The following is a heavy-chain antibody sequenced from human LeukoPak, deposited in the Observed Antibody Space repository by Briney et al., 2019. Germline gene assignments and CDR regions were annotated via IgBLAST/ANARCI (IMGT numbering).Heavy chain of an antibody. CDR3: ARVTYNYDILTGYYSYFDY. J-gene: IGHJ4*02. CDR1: GGSISSGSYY. V-gene: IGHV4-61*02. D-gene: IGHD3-9*01. Sequence: SETLSLTCTVSGGSISSGSYYWSWIRQPAGKGLEWIGRIHTSGSTNYNPSLKSRVTISVDTSKNQFSLKLSSVTAADTAVYYCARVTYNYDILTGYYSYFDYWGQGTLVTVSS. CDR2: IHTSGST.